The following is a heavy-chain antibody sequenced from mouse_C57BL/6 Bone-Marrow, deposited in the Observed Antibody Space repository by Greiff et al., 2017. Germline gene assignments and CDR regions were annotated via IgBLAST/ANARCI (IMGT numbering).Heavy chain of an antibody. D-gene: IGHD1-1*01. CDR3: ARIPYYGSSYVMDY. V-gene: IGHV5-17*01. CDR1: GFTFSDYG. J-gene: IGHJ4*01. Sequence: EVQGVESGGGLVKPGGSLKLSCAASGFTFSDYGMHWVRQAPEKGLEWVAYISSGSSTIYYADTVKGRFTISRDNAKNTLFLQMTSLRSEDTAMYYCARIPYYGSSYVMDYWGQGTSVTVSS. CDR2: ISSGSSTI.